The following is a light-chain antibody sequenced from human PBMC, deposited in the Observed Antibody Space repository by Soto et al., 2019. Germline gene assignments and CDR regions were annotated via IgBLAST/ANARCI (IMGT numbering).Light chain of an antibody. CDR1: QSVSSSY. Sequence: EIVLTQSPGTLSLSPVERATLSCRASQSVSSSYLAWYQQKPGQAPRLLIYGASSRATGIPDRFSGSGSGTDFTLTISRLEPEDFAVYYCQQRSNCLFGQGTRLEIK. J-gene: IGKJ5*01. CDR2: GAS. V-gene: IGKV3D-20*02. CDR3: QQRSNCL.